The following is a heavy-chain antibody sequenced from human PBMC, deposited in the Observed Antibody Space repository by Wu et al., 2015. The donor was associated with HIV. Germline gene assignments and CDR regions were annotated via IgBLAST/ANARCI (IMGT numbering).Heavy chain of an antibody. Sequence: QVQLVQSGAEVKKPGASVKVSCKASGYTFTSYGISWVRQAPGQGLEWMGWISAYNGNTNYAQKLQGRVTMTTDTSTSTAYMELRSLRSDDTAVYYCARRSITMVRGVNLGWFDPWGQGTLVTVSS. J-gene: IGHJ5*02. V-gene: IGHV1-18*01. D-gene: IGHD3-10*01. CDR2: ISAYNGNT. CDR1: GYTFTSYG. CDR3: ARRSITMVRGVNLGWFDP.